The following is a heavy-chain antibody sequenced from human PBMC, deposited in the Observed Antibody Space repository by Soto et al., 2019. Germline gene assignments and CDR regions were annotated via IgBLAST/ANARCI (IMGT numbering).Heavy chain of an antibody. J-gene: IGHJ1*01. D-gene: IGHD3-22*01. CDR1: GFTVSTNY. V-gene: IGHV3-53*01. CDR3: ARDRVESGYPEYFQH. Sequence: EVQLVESGGGLIQPGGSLRPSFAASGFTVSTNYMSWVRQAPGKGLEWVSVIYSGGSTYYADSVKGRFTISRDNSKNTLYLQMTSLRAEDTAVYYCARDRVESGYPEYFQHWGQGTLVTVSS. CDR2: IYSGGST.